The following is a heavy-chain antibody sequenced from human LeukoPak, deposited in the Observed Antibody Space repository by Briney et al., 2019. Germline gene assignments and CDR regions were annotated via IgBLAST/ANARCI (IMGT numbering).Heavy chain of an antibody. J-gene: IGHJ4*02. CDR3: ASKREGGYSFDY. CDR1: GGSISSYY. D-gene: IGHD3-22*01. Sequence: SETLSLTCTVSGGSISSYYWSWIRQPPGKGLEWIGYIYYTGGTNYNPSLMSRVTMSIDTSRNQFSLKLTSVTAADTAVYFCASKREGGYSFDYWGQGTLVTVSS. V-gene: IGHV4-59*01. CDR2: IYYTGGT.